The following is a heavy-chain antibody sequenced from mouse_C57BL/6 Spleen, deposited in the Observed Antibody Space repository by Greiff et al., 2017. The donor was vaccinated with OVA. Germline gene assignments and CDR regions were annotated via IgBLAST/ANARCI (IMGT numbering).Heavy chain of an antibody. Sequence: VQLQQSGAELVKPGASVKISCKASGYAFSSYWMNWVKQRPGKGLEWIGQIYPGDGDTNYNGKFKGKATLTADKSSSTAYMQLSSLTSEDSAVYFCAREGSNYDYFDDWGQGTTLTVSS. D-gene: IGHD2-5*01. CDR3: AREGSNYDYFDD. V-gene: IGHV1-80*01. J-gene: IGHJ2*01. CDR1: GYAFSSYW. CDR2: IYPGDGDT.